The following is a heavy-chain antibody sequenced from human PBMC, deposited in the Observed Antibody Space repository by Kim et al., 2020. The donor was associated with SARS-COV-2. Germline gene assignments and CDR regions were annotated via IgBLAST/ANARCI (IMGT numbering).Heavy chain of an antibody. D-gene: IGHD3-16*01. Sequence: NPSLKSRVTTSVDTSKNQFTLELGAVTAADTAVYDCARGPRLYYYYYMDVWGKGTTVTVSS. V-gene: IGHV4-34*01. J-gene: IGHJ6*03. CDR3: ARGPRLYYYYYMDV.